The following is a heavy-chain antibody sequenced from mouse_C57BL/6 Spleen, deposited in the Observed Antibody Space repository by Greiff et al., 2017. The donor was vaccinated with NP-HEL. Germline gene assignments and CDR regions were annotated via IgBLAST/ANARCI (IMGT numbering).Heavy chain of an antibody. J-gene: IGHJ2*01. V-gene: IGHV5-9*01. Sequence: EVQRVESGGGLVKPGGSLKLSCAASGFTFSSYTMSWVRQTPEKRLEWVATISGGGGNTYYPDSVKGRFTISRDNAKNTLYLQMSSLRSEDTALYYCARSIYYDYDEGNFDYWGQGTTLTVSS. CDR1: GFTFSSYT. CDR2: ISGGGGNT. D-gene: IGHD2-4*01. CDR3: ARSIYYDYDEGNFDY.